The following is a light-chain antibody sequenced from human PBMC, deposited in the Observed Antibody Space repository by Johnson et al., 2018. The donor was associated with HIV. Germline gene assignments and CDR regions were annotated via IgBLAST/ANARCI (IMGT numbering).Light chain of an antibody. V-gene: IGLV1-51*02. CDR1: SSNIGNDS. CDR3: GTWDTSLSVYV. J-gene: IGLJ1*01. CDR2: ENN. Sequence: QSVLTQPPSVSAAPGQRVTISCSGSSSNIGNDSVSWYQQLPGTAPELLIYENNKRPSGIPDRFSGSKSGTSATLGITGLQTGDEADYYCGTWDTSLSVYVFGTGTKVTAL.